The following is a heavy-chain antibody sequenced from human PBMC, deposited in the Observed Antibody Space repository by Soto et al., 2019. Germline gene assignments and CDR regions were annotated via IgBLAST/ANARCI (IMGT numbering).Heavy chain of an antibody. J-gene: IGHJ4*02. CDR3: AREAFNYYDSSGYYSLVY. D-gene: IGHD3-22*01. CDR1: GGSVSSGSYY. Sequence: SETLSLTCTVSGGSVSSGSYYWSWIRQPPGKGLEWIGYIYYSGSTNYNPSLKSRVTISVDTSKNQFSLKLSSVTAADTAVYYCAREAFNYYDSSGYYSLVYWGQGTLVTVSS. V-gene: IGHV4-61*01. CDR2: IYYSGST.